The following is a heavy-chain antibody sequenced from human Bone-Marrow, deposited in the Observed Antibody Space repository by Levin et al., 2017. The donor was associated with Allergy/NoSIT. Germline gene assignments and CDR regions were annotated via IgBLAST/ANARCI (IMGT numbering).Heavy chain of an antibody. CDR2: SSSSSSTI. V-gene: IGHV3-48*02. J-gene: IGHJ6*02. CDR1: GFTFSSFS. D-gene: IGHD1-26*01. Sequence: QAGGSLRLSCAVSGFTFSSFSMNWVRQAPGKGLEWLSYSSSSSSTIYYADSVKGRFTISRDIAKNSLYLQMNSLRDDDTAVYYCARDVFVTGSYWSSSGGFGMDVWGQGTTVIVSS. CDR3: ARDVFVTGSYWSSSGGFGMDV.